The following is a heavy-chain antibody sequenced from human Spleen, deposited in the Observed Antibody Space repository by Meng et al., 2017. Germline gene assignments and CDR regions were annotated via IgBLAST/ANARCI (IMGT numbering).Heavy chain of an antibody. CDR2: IYYSGST. CDR1: GGSISSYY. V-gene: IGHV4-59*01. D-gene: IGHD3-10*01. CDR3: ARRDLSLWFAEAEDAFGS. J-gene: IGHJ3*02. Sequence: GSLRLSCTVSGGSISSYYWSWIRQPPGKGLEWIGYIYYSGSTNYNPSLKSRVTISVDTSKNQFSLKLSSVTAADTAVYYCARRDLSLWFAEAEDAFGSWGKG.